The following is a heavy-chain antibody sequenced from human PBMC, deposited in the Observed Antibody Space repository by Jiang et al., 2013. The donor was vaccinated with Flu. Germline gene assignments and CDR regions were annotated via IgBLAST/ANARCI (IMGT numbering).Heavy chain of an antibody. J-gene: IGHJ4*01. Sequence: GPGLVKPSETLSLTCSVSAGSISSYYWTWIRQSPGKGLEWIGNIYYSGTTNYNPSLRSRVTISLDTSKRQFSLNLSSVTAADTAVYFCARGRGYSLYYFDHWG. CDR3: ARGRGYSLYYFDH. CDR1: AGSISSYY. CDR2: IYYSGTT. D-gene: IGHD5-18*01. V-gene: IGHV4-59*13.